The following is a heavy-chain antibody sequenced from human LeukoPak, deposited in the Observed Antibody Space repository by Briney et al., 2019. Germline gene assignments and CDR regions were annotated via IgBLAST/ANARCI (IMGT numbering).Heavy chain of an antibody. V-gene: IGHV3-23*01. CDR3: AKCSASYYNDAFDI. CDR1: GFTFDNYA. Sequence: GGSLRLSCAASGFTFDNYAMNWVRQAPGKGLEWLSYIRGGGAVTRYSDSVKGRYTISRDNSKNTLCLQMNHLRAEDTAIYYCAKCSASYYNDAFDIWGRGTMVTVSS. J-gene: IGHJ3*02. CDR2: IRGGGAVT. D-gene: IGHD3-10*02.